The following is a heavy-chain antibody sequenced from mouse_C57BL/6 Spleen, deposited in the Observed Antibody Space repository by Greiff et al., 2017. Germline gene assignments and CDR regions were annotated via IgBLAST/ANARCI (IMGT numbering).Heavy chain of an antibody. CDR1: GFSLTSYA. D-gene: IGHD2-2*01. V-gene: IGHV2-9-1*01. Sequence: QVQLQQSGPGLVAPSQSLSITCTVSGFSLTSYAISWVRQPPGKGLEWLGVIWTGGGTNYNSALKSRLSISKDNSKSQVFLKMNSLQSDDTARYYCARSSTMVTTGFAYWGQGTLVTVSA. CDR2: IWTGGGT. J-gene: IGHJ3*01. CDR3: ARSSTMVTTGFAY.